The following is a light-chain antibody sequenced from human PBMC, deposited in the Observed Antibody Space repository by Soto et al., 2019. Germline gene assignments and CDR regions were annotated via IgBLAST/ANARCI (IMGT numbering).Light chain of an antibody. CDR3: QQRRSWPPLT. J-gene: IGKJ4*01. Sequence: EVVLTQSPVTLSLSPGDRASLSCKASQSVDIYVAWYQQRPGQAPRLLIYDASKRATGIPARFSGSGSGTDFTLTISSLDPEDSAVYYCQQRRSWPPLTFGGGTKVEIK. V-gene: IGKV3-11*01. CDR1: QSVDIY. CDR2: DAS.